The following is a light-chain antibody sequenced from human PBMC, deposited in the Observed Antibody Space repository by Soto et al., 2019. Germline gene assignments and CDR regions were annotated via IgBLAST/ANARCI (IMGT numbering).Light chain of an antibody. V-gene: IGKV3-20*01. CDR2: SVS. CDR3: QQYGSSGT. CDR1: PSVSNDY. J-gene: IGKJ1*01. Sequence: EMVLTQVPGTLALSPGGRGSLSCRASPSVSNDYLARVQQKPGQTPRLPIYSVSNRATGIPHRFSGSGSGTDFTPTISRLEPEDFAVYYCQQYGSSGTFGQGTNVDI.